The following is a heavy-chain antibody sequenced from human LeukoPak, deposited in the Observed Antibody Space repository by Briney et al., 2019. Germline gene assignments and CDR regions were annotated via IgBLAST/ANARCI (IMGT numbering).Heavy chain of an antibody. CDR1: GFTFSRYA. D-gene: IGHD5-12*01. CDR2: VSGSGGST. V-gene: IGHV3-23*01. J-gene: IGHJ4*02. CDR3: AKALDIVATITGN. Sequence: PGGSLRLSCAASGFTFSRYAMSWVRQAPGKGLEWVSGVSGSGGSTYYADSVKGRFTISRDNSKNTLYLQMNSLRAEDTAVYYCAKALDIVATITGNWGQGSLVTVSS.